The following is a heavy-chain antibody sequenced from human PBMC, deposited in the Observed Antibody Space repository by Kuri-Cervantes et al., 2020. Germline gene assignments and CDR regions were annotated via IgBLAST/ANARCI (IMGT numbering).Heavy chain of an antibody. J-gene: IGHJ4*02. CDR2: INHSGST. V-gene: IGHV4-34*01. Sequence: GSLRLSCAVYGGSLSGYYWSWIRQPPGKGLEWIGEINHSGSTNYNPSLKSRVTISVDTSKNQFSLKLSSVTAADTAVYYCARRQASHITIFEVVIKTRYYFDYWGQGTLVTVSS. D-gene: IGHD3-3*01. CDR3: ARRQASHITIFEVVIKTRYYFDY. CDR1: GGSLSGYY.